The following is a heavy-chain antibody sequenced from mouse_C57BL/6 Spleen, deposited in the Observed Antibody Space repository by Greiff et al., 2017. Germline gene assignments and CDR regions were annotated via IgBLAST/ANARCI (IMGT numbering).Heavy chain of an antibody. Sequence: EVKLQESGPGLVKPSQSLSLTCSVTGYSITSGYYWNWIRQFPGNKLEWMGYISYDGSNNYNPSLKNRISITRDTSKNQFFLKLISVTTEDTATYYCAQNYYGSSYGWYFDVWGTGTTVTVSS. CDR2: ISYDGSN. D-gene: IGHD1-1*01. V-gene: IGHV3-6*01. J-gene: IGHJ1*03. CDR3: AQNYYGSSYGWYFDV. CDR1: GYSITSGYY.